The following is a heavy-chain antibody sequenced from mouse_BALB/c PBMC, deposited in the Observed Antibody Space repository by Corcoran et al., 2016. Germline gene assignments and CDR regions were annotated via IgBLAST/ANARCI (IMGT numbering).Heavy chain of an antibody. CDR2: IDPANGNT. CDR3: ARSARATGPWFAY. V-gene: IGHV14-3*02. D-gene: IGHD3-1*01. CDR1: GFNIKDTY. Sequence: EVQLQQSGAELVKPGASVKLSCTASGFNIKDTYMHWVKQRPEQGLEWIGRIDPANGNTKYDPKFQGKATITADTSSNTAYLQLSSLTSEDTAVYYCARSARATGPWFAYWGHGTLVTVSA. J-gene: IGHJ3*01.